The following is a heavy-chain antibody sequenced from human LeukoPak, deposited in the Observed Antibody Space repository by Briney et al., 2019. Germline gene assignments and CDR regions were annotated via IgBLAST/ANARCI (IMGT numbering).Heavy chain of an antibody. V-gene: IGHV3-23*01. CDR3: AKEGLIYVSGSYYSNRYNWFDP. J-gene: IGHJ5*02. Sequence: PGRSLRLSCAASGFTFSSYAMSWVRQAPGKGLEWVSAISGSGSTTYYADSVKGRFTISRDNSKNTLYLQMNSLRAEDTAVYYCAKEGLIYVSGSYYSNRYNWFDPWGQGTLVTVSS. CDR1: GFTFSSYA. CDR2: ISGSGSTT. D-gene: IGHD3-10*01.